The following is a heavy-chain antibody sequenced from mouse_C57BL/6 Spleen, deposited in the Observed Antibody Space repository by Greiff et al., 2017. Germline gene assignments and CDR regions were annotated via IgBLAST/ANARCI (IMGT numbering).Heavy chain of an antibody. CDR1: GYTFTSYW. D-gene: IGHD1-1*01. J-gene: IGHJ2*01. CDR2: IYPSDSAT. V-gene: IGHV1-61*01. Sequence: QVQLQQPGAELVRPGSSVKLSCKASGYTFTSYWMDWVTQRPGQGLEWIGNIYPSDSATPYNQTFKDKATLTVDKSSSTAYMQLRSLTSEDVAVYYGARGDYGSSYFDVWGQGTTLTVSS. CDR3: ARGDYGSSYFDV.